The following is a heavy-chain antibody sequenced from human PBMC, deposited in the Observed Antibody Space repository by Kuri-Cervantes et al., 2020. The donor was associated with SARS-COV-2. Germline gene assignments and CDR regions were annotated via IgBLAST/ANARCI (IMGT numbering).Heavy chain of an antibody. CDR2: INHSGGT. J-gene: IGHJ6*02. Sequence: SETLSLTCAVYGGSFNNYYWSWIRQPPGKGLEWIGEINHSGGTNHNPSLKSRVIISAGTSKNQFSLKMRSVTAADTAVYYCARGLVAVVPSPVLGLGPHYYSYHVDVWGHGTTVTVSS. CDR3: ARGLVAVVPSPVLGLGPHYYSYHVDV. D-gene: IGHD2-2*01. CDR1: GGSFNNYY. V-gene: IGHV4-34*01.